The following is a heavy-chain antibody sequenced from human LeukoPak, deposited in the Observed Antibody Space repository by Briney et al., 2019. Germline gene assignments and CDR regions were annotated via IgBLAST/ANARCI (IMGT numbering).Heavy chain of an antibody. D-gene: IGHD6-19*01. CDR1: GFTFSSYG. Sequence: PGGSLRLSCAASGFTFSSYGMSWVRQAPGKGLEWDSAVSGGGSGTYYADSVRGRFTISRDNSKNTLYLQMNSLTGEDSAVYYCVAVTGRPAGGGVYYWGQGTLVTVSS. CDR2: VSGGGSGT. J-gene: IGHJ4*02. V-gene: IGHV3-23*01. CDR3: VAVTGRPAGGGVYY.